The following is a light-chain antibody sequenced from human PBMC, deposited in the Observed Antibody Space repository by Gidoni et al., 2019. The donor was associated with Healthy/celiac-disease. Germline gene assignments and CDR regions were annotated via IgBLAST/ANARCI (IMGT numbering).Light chain of an antibody. CDR3: QAWDSSFVV. CDR1: KLGDKY. CDR2: QDS. Sequence: SYELTPPPSVSVSPGQTASITCSGDKLGDKYACWYQQKPGQSPVLVIYQDSKRPSGIPERFSGSNSGNTATLTISGTQAMDEADYYCQAWDSSFVVFGGGTKLTV. J-gene: IGLJ2*01. V-gene: IGLV3-1*01.